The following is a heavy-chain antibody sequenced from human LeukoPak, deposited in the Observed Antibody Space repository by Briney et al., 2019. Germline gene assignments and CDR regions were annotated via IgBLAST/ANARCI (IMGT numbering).Heavy chain of an antibody. CDR2: IYTSGST. J-gene: IGHJ3*02. CDR3: ARGVTGGEGDIVVVVAAPGGAFDI. D-gene: IGHD2-15*01. CDR1: GGSISSGSYY. Sequence: SETLSLTCTVSGGSISSGSYYWSWIRQPAGKGLEWIGRIYTSGSTNYNPSLKSRVTISVDTSKNQFSLKLSSVTAADTAVYYCARGVTGGEGDIVVVVAAPGGAFDIWGQGTMVTVSS. V-gene: IGHV4-61*02.